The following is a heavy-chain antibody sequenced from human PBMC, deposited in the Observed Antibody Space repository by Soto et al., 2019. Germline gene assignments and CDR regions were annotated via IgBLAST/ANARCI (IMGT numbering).Heavy chain of an antibody. CDR3: AKTGNYDFDY. D-gene: IGHD1-7*01. CDR2: IIGTGGRT. V-gene: IGHV3-23*01. CDR1: GFTFSSYA. J-gene: IGHJ4*02. Sequence: EVQLLESGGGLVQPGGSLRLSCAASGFTFSSYAMTWVRQAPGKGLEWVSGIIGTGGRTYYADSVKGRFTISRDNSKNTRVLQMNSLRAEDTAVYYCAKTGNYDFDYWGQGTLVIVSS.